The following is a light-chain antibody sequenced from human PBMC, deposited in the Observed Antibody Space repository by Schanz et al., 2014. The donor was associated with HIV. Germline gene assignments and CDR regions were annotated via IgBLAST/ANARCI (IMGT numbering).Light chain of an antibody. Sequence: QSALTQPPSASGSPGQSVTISCTGTSSDVGAYNYVSWYQQHPGKAPKLIIFDVSERPSAVPDRFSGSKSGNTASLTVSGLQPEDEADYYCSSYGGNNNLVFGGGTKVTVL. CDR1: SSDVGAYNY. J-gene: IGLJ2*01. V-gene: IGLV2-8*01. CDR3: SSYGGNNNLV. CDR2: DVS.